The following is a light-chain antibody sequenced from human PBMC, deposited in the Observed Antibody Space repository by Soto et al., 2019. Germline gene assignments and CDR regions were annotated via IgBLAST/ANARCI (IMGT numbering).Light chain of an antibody. V-gene: IGLV2-14*03. Sequence: QSVLTQPVSVSGSPGQSITISCTGTSGDVGGYNYVSWYQQHPGKAPKLMIYDVSNRPSGVSNRFSGSKSGNTASLTISEVQAEDEADYYCNSYTSSSTYVFGTGTKVTVL. CDR2: DVS. J-gene: IGLJ1*01. CDR3: NSYTSSSTYV. CDR1: SGDVGGYNY.